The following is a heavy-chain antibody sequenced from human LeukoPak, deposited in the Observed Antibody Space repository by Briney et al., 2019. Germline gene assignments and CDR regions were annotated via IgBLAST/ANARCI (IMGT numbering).Heavy chain of an antibody. D-gene: IGHD6-19*01. CDR3: AKDQQWLREAGAFDI. J-gene: IGHJ3*02. CDR1: GFTFSSYG. Sequence: QAGGSLRLSCAASGFTFSSYGMHWVRQAPGKGLEWVAFIRYDGSNKYYADSVKGRFTISRDNSKNTLYLQMNSLRAEDTAVYYCAKDQQWLREAGAFDIWGQGTMVTVSS. CDR2: IRYDGSNK. V-gene: IGHV3-30*02.